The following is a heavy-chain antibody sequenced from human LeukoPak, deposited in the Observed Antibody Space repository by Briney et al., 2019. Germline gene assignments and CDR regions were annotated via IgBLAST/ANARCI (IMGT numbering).Heavy chain of an antibody. CDR3: ARGLSSWYLYWVDP. CDR2: IYHSGST. CDR1: GGSISTYY. V-gene: IGHV4-59*12. D-gene: IGHD6-13*01. J-gene: IGHJ5*02. Sequence: PSETLSLTCTVSGGSISTYYWRWIRQPPRKGLEWIGYIYHSGSTYYNPSLKSRVTISVDTSKNQFSLKLSSVTAADTAVYYCARGLSSWYLYWVDPWGQGTLVTVSS.